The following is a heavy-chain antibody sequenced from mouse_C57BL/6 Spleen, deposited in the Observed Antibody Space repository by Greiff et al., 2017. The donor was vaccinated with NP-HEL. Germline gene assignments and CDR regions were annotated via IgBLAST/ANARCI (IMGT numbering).Heavy chain of an antibody. CDR3: AREGLYGP. CDR2: IDPSDSYT. CDR1: GYTFTSYW. J-gene: IGHJ3*01. Sequence: VQLQQPGAELVMPGASVKLSCKASGYTFTSYWMHWVKQRPGQGLEWIGEIDPSDSYTNYNQKFKGKSTLTVDKSSSTAYMQLSSLTSEDSAVYYCAREGLYGPWGQGTLVTVSA. D-gene: IGHD1-1*02. V-gene: IGHV1-69*01.